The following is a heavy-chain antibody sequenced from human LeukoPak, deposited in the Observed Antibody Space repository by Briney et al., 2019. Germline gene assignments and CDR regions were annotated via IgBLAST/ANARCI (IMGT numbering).Heavy chain of an antibody. Sequence: SQTLSLTCAISGDSVSSINGAWNWIRQSPSRGLEWLGRTYYRSVWYYDYALSVQGRISIKPDTSKNQYSLQLSSVTPEDTAVYYCARDEGNTGWYTFDYWGQGTLVTVSP. CDR1: GDSVSSINGA. CDR3: ARDEGNTGWYTFDY. CDR2: TYYRSVWYY. D-gene: IGHD6-19*01. V-gene: IGHV6-1*01. J-gene: IGHJ4*02.